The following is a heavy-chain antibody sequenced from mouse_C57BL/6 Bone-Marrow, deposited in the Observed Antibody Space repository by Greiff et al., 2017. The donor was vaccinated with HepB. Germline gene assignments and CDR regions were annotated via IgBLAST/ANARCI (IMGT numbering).Heavy chain of an antibody. CDR3: ARHGNYAMDY. CDR2: ISNGGGST. J-gene: IGHJ4*01. CDR1: GFTFSDYF. D-gene: IGHD4-1*01. Sequence: EVMLVESGGGLVQPGGSLKLSCAASGFTFSDYFMYWVRQTPEKRLEWVAYISNGGGSTYYPDTVKGRFTISRDNAKNNLYLQMSRLKSEDTAMYYCARHGNYAMDYWGQGTSVTVSS. V-gene: IGHV5-12*01.